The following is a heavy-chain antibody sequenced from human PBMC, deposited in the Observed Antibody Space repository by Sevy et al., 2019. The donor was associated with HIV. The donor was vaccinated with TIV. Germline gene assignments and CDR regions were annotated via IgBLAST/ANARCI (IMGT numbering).Heavy chain of an antibody. CDR3: VRDDRDGYFEY. CDR1: GYTFTGYY. Sequence: ASVKVSCKASGYTFTGYYMHWMRQAPGQGLEWMGWINPDSGGPTYAPKFQGRVTLTRDTCISTAYMDLSRLKSDDTAVYYCVRDDRDGYFEYWGQGTLVTVSS. V-gene: IGHV1-2*02. CDR2: INPDSGGP. J-gene: IGHJ4*02.